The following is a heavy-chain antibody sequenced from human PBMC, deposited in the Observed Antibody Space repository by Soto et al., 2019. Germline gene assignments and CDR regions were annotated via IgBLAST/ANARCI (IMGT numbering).Heavy chain of an antibody. CDR2: INPSSGST. D-gene: IGHD6-6*01. Sequence: ASVKVSCKTSGYTFIGYYMHWVRQAPGQGLEWVGRINPSSGSTIYAQRFQGRVTMTRDMSTSTVFVDLSRLTSDDTAIYYCAREKQLGDNYYGMDVWGQGTTVTVSS. V-gene: IGHV1-2*06. CDR3: AREKQLGDNYYGMDV. J-gene: IGHJ6*02. CDR1: GYTFIGYY.